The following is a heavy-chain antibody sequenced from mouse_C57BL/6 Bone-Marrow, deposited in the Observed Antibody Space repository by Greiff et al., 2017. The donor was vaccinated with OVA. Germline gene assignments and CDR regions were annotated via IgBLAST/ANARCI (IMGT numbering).Heavy chain of an antibody. CDR2: INPNNGGT. CDR3: ARGGVWSYFDY. V-gene: IGHV1-26*01. CDR1: GYTFTDYY. Sequence: VQLQQSGPELVKPGASVKISCKASGYTFTDYYMNWVKQSHGKSLEWIGDINPNNGGTSYNQKFKGKATLTVDKSSSTAYMELRSLTSEDSAVYYCARGGVWSYFDYWGQGTTLTVSS. J-gene: IGHJ2*01. D-gene: IGHD2-10*02.